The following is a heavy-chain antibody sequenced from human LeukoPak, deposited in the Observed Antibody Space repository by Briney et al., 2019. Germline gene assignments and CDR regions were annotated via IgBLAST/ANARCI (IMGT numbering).Heavy chain of an antibody. J-gene: IGHJ4*02. V-gene: IGHV4-34*01. CDR1: GGSFSGYY. CDR2: INHSGST. D-gene: IGHD3-10*01. Sequence: SETVSLTCAVYGGSFSGYYWSWIRQPPGKGLEWIGEINHSGSTNYNPSLKSRVTISVDTSKNQFSLKLSSVTAADTAVYYCARGPPPRGGSGSYYPFDYWGQGTLVTVSS. CDR3: ARGPPPRGGSGSYYPFDY.